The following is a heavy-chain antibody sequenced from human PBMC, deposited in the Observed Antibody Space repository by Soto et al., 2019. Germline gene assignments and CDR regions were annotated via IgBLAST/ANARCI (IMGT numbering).Heavy chain of an antibody. V-gene: IGHV3-23*01. J-gene: IGHJ4*02. Sequence: EVQLLESGGGLVQPGGSLRLSCAASGFTFSSYAMSWVRQAPGKGLEWVSAISGSGGSTYYADSVKGRFTISRDNSKNTLYLQMNSLRAEDTAVYYCAKDSLKYQLLLFYDFDYWGQGTLVTVSS. CDR3: AKDSLKYQLLLFYDFDY. CDR1: GFTFSSYA. CDR2: ISGSGGST. D-gene: IGHD2-2*01.